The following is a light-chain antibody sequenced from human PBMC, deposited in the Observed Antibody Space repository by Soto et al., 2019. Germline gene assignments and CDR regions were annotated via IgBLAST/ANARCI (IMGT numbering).Light chain of an antibody. CDR1: SGHSSYA. V-gene: IGLV4-69*01. CDR2: LNSDGSH. Sequence: QPVLTQSPSASASLGASVKLTCTLSSGHSSYAIAWHQQQPEKGPRYLMKLNSDGSHSKGDGIPDRFSGSSSGAERYLTISSRQSEDEADYYCQTWVTGPSVVFGGGTKVTVL. J-gene: IGLJ2*01. CDR3: QTWVTGPSVV.